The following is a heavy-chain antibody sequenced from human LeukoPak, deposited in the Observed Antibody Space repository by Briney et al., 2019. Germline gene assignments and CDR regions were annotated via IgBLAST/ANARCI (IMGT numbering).Heavy chain of an antibody. CDR1: GFAFTPYW. D-gene: IGHD3-10*01. CDR3: AREATYGSGTYFGPDS. CDR2: PKDDGSEE. V-gene: IGHV3-7*04. J-gene: IGHJ5*01. Sequence: GGSLRLSCAASGFAFTPYWMTWVRQAPGKGLEWVANPKDDGSEEYYVDSVKGRFTISRDNAKNSLYLQIDSLRAEDTAVYYCAREATYGSGTYFGPDSWGQGTLVTVSS.